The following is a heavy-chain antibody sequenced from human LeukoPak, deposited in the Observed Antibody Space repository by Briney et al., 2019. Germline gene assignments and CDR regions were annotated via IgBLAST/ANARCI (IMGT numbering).Heavy chain of an antibody. D-gene: IGHD3-10*01. CDR2: VSGSGGST. Sequence: GGSPRLSCAASGSTFSSYAMSWVRQAPGKGLEWVSAVSGSGGSTYYADSVKGRFTISRDNSKNTLYLQMNSLRAEDTAVYYCATPYYYGSGDAFDIWGQGTMVTVSS. J-gene: IGHJ3*02. CDR1: GSTFSSYA. V-gene: IGHV3-23*01. CDR3: ATPYYYGSGDAFDI.